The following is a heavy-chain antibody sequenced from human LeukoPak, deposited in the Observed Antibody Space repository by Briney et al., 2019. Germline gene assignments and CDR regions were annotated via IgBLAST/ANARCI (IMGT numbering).Heavy chain of an antibody. CDR3: ARGYMGTTDY. CDR2: TYYRSKWNK. Sequence: SQTLSLTCAISGDSVSSNSAAWNWIRQSPSRGLEWLGRTYYRSKWNKNYAASVKSRIAINPDTSKNQLSLQLNSVTPEDTAVYYCARGYMGTTDYWGQGTLVIVSS. V-gene: IGHV6-1*01. J-gene: IGHJ4*02. D-gene: IGHD1-7*01. CDR1: GDSVSSNSAA.